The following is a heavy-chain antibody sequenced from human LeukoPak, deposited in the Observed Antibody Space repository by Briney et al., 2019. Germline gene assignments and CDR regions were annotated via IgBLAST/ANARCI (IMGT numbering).Heavy chain of an antibody. Sequence: PSETLSLTCTVSDYSISSDYYWGWIRQPPGKGLEWIGSINHSGNTYYNPCLRSRVTMSVDTSKKQFSLKLSFVTAADTAVYYCARTVGGGARSRAFDIWGHGTVVTVSS. CDR3: ARTVGGGARSRAFDI. D-gene: IGHD4-23*01. J-gene: IGHJ3*02. CDR1: DYSISSDYY. V-gene: IGHV4-38-2*02. CDR2: INHSGNT.